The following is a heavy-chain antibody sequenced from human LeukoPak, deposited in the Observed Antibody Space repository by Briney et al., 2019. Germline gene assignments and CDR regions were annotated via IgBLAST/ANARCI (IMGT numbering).Heavy chain of an antibody. CDR1: GGSISSGDYY. D-gene: IGHD1-14*01. V-gene: IGHV4-30-4*01. CDR3: AIGTPYYYYGMDV. Sequence: SETLSLTCTVSGGSISSGDYYWSWIRQPPGKGLEWIGYIYYSGSTYYNPSLKSRVTISVDTSKNQFSLKLSSVTAADTAVYYCAIGTPYYYYGMDVWGQGTTVTVSS. J-gene: IGHJ6*02. CDR2: IYYSGST.